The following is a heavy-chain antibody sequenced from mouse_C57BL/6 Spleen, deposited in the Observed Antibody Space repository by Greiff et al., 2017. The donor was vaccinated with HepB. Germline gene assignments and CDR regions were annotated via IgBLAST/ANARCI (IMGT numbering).Heavy chain of an antibody. CDR3: AIYIYDYHWYFDV. V-gene: IGHV1-61*01. D-gene: IGHD2-4*01. CDR2: IYPSDSET. J-gene: IGHJ1*03. Sequence: VQLQQPGAELVRPGSSVKLSCKASGYTFTSYWMDWVKQRPGQGLEWIGNIYPSDSETHYNQKFKDKATLTVDKSSSTAYMQLSSLTSEDSAVYYCAIYIYDYHWYFDVWGTGTTVTVSS. CDR1: GYTFTSYW.